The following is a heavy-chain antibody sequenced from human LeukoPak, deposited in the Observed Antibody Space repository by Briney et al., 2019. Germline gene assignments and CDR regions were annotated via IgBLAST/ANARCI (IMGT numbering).Heavy chain of an antibody. CDR2: IYYSGST. CDR1: GGSISSYY. V-gene: IGHV4-59*01. Sequence: SETLSLTCTVSGGSISSYYWSWIRQPPGKGLEWIGYIYYSGSTNYNPSLKSRVTISVDTSKNQFSLKLSSVTAADTAVYYCAQGVSSSWYYFDYWGQGTLVTVAS. J-gene: IGHJ4*02. D-gene: IGHD6-13*01. CDR3: AQGVSSSWYYFDY.